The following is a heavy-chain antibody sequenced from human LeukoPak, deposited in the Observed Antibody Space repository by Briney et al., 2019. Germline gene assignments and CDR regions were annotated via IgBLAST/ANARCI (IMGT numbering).Heavy chain of an antibody. CDR2: ISSSGSTI. V-gene: IGHV3-11*01. J-gene: IGHJ4*02. Sequence: GGSLRLSCAASRFTFSGYYMSWIRQAPGKGLGWVSYISSSGSTIYYADSVKGRFTISRDNAKNSLYLQMNSLRAEDTAVYYCARGPYGSGSYYNYWGQGTLVTVSS. CDR3: ARGPYGSGSYYNY. D-gene: IGHD3-10*01. CDR1: RFTFSGYY.